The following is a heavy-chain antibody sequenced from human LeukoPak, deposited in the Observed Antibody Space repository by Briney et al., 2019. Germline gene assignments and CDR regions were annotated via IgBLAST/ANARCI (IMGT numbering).Heavy chain of an antibody. Sequence: PSETLSLTCTVSGGSISSSSYYWGWIRQPPGKGLEWIGSIYYSRSTYYNPSLKSRATISVDTSKNQFSLKLSSVTAADTAVYYCARHGAWRTYYYDSSGYYCFDYWGQGTLVTVSS. CDR3: ARHGAWRTYYYDSSGYYCFDY. CDR2: IYYSRST. D-gene: IGHD3-22*01. J-gene: IGHJ4*02. V-gene: IGHV4-39*01. CDR1: GGSISSSSYY.